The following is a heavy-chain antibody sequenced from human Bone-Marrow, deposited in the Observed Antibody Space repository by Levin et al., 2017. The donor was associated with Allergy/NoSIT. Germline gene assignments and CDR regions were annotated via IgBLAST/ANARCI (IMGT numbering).Heavy chain of an antibody. Sequence: PGGSLRLSCKGSGYRFSNFCIGWARQMPGKGLEWVGIICPDDSHARYSPSFQGQVTISVDTSFSTAFLQWNSLKASDTAIFYCAKMAPFSVDRVATIHVFDLWGRGTLVTVSS. CDR3: AKMAPFSVDRVATIHVFDL. J-gene: IGHJ2*01. CDR1: GYRFSNFC. CDR2: ICPDDSHA. D-gene: IGHD5-12*01. V-gene: IGHV5-51*01.